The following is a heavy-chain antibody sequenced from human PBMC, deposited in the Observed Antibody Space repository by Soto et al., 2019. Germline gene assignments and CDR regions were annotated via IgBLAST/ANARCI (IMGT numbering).Heavy chain of an antibody. CDR2: IYYSGST. Sequence: PSETLSLTCTVSGGSISSYYWSWIRQPPGKGLEWIGYIYYSGSTNYNPSLKSRVTISVDTSKNQFSLKLSSVTAADTAVYYCATTTTSVWDYWGQGTLVTVSS. D-gene: IGHD3-16*01. V-gene: IGHV4-59*08. CDR3: ATTTTSVWDY. CDR1: GGSISSYY. J-gene: IGHJ4*02.